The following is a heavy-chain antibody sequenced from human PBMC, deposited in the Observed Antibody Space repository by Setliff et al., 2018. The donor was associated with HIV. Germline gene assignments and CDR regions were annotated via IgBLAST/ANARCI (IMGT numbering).Heavy chain of an antibody. V-gene: IGHV1-46*02. CDR3: ARSHAVAFDI. CDR2: INPSGGST. D-gene: IGHD4-4*01. Sequence: ASVKVSCKASGNTFNSYYMHWVRQAPGQGLEWMGIINPSGGSTSYAQKFQGRVTMTRDTSTSTVYMELSSLRSEDTAVYYCARSHAVAFDIWGQGTMVTVSS. CDR1: GNTFNSYY. J-gene: IGHJ3*02.